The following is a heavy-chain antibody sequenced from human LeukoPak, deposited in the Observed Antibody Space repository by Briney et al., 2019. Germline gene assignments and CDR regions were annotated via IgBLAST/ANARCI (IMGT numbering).Heavy chain of an antibody. CDR1: GYTFTSYY. J-gene: IGHJ5*02. V-gene: IGHV1-46*01. D-gene: IGHD2-15*01. CDR2: INPSGGST. CDR3: ARVGGGGWFDP. Sequence: ASVTVSCKASGYTFTSYYMHWVRHAPGQGLEWMGIINPSGGSTSYAQKFQGRVTMTRDTSTSTVYMELSSLRSEDTAVYYCARVGGGGWFDPWGQGTLVTVSS.